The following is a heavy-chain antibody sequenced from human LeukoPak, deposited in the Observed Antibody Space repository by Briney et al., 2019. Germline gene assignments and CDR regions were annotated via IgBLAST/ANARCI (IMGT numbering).Heavy chain of an antibody. CDR3: ARDSYYGGINFDY. V-gene: IGHV3-21*01. CDR1: GFTFSNYN. J-gene: IGHJ4*02. Sequence: GGSLRLSCSASGFTFSNYNMNWVRQAPGKGLEWVSTITSRSAYLSYADSLEGRFTISRDNAKSSLYLQMNSLRVEDTALYYCARDSYYGGINFDYWGQGVLVTVSS. CDR2: ITSRSAYL. D-gene: IGHD4-23*01.